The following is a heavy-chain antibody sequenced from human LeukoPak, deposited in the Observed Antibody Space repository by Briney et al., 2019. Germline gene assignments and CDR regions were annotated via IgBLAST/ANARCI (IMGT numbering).Heavy chain of an antibody. V-gene: IGHV5-51*01. CDR1: GYSFTSYW. D-gene: IGHD2-21*02. CDR2: IYPGDSDT. CDR3: ARGAVVVTAIHWFDP. Sequence: LGESLKISCKGSGYSFTSYWIGWVRQMPGKGLEWMGIIYPGDSDTRYSPSFQGQVTISADKSISTAYLQWSSLKASDTAMYYCARGAVVVTAIHWFDPWGQGTLVTVSS. J-gene: IGHJ5*02.